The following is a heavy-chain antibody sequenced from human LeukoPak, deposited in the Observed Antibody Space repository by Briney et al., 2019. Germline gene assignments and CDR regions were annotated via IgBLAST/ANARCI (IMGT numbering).Heavy chain of an antibody. D-gene: IGHD6-6*01. CDR3: ARDFGVAARPSYFDY. Sequence: PGGSLRLSCAASGFTFSSYSMNWVRQAPGKGLEWVSSISSSSSYIYYADSVKGRFTISRDNAKNSLYLQMNSLRAEDTAVYYCARDFGVAARPSYFDYWGQGTLVTVSS. CDR2: ISSSSSYI. CDR1: GFTFSSYS. V-gene: IGHV3-21*01. J-gene: IGHJ4*02.